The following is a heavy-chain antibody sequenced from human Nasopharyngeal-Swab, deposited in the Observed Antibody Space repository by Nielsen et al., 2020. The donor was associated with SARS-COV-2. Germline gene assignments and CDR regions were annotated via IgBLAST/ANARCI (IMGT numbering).Heavy chain of an antibody. Sequence: GGSLRLSCAASGFSFRGYAMHWVRRAPGKGLEWVAAISYHGSNEYYADSVRGRFAISRDNSKNTLYLQMNSLRAEDTAVYYCAREYQLLEYYYYYYMDVWGKGTTVTVSS. CDR1: GFSFRGYA. CDR2: ISYHGSNE. D-gene: IGHD2-2*01. V-gene: IGHV3-30*09. J-gene: IGHJ6*03. CDR3: AREYQLLEYYYYYYMDV.